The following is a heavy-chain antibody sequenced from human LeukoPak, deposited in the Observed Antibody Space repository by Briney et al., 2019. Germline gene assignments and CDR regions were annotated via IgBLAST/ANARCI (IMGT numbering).Heavy chain of an antibody. V-gene: IGHV4-34*01. D-gene: IGHD3-10*01. CDR1: GGSFSDYY. Sequence: SETLSLTCAVYGGSFSDYYWSWIRQPPGKGLEWIGEINHSGSTNYNTSLKSRVNISIDTSKSQFSLKLSSVTAADTAVYYCARGGASYYHGSASQDYWGQGVLVTVSS. J-gene: IGHJ4*02. CDR3: ARGGASYYHGSASQDY. CDR2: INHSGST.